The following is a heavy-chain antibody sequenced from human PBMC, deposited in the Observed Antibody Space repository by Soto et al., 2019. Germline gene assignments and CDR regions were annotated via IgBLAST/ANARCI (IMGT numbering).Heavy chain of an antibody. V-gene: IGHV3-48*03. CDR3: ARDGVVVVATRRWYYYGTVV. CDR2: ISSSGTTL. J-gene: IGHJ6*02. D-gene: IGHD2-21*01. CDR1: GFTFCSYE. Sequence: GGSLRLSCAASGFTFCSYEMNWVRQAPGKGLEWVSYISSSGTTLYYAGSVKGRFTIVSANAKTPLYMQRTCMRAEATAVYYCARDGVVVVATRRWYYYGTVVGGPGTTVTASS.